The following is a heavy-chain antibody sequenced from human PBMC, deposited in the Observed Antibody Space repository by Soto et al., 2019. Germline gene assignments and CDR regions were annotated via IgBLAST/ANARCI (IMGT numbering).Heavy chain of an antibody. J-gene: IGHJ4*02. CDR1: GFSLSTYHMG. CDR3: AHAGDYDLLTFDH. D-gene: IGHD4-17*01. V-gene: IGHV2-5*02. Sequence: GSGPTLEPAQTLTLTCDFSGFSLSTYHMGVAWIRQPPGKALEWLALIYWDDDKRYSPSLKDRLAISKDTSSNQVVLTITNIDPGDSATYFCAHAGDYDLLTFDHWGPGTLVTVSS. CDR2: IYWDDDK.